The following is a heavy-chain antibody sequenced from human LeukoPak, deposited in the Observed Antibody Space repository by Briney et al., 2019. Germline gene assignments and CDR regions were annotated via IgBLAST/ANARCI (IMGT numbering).Heavy chain of an antibody. Sequence: SETLSLTCTVSGGSISSYYWSWIRQPAGKGLEWIGRIYTSGSTNYNPSLKSRVTMSVDTSKNQFSLKLSSVTAADTAVYYCAGSPGILWFGELSYPYYWGQGTLVPVSS. D-gene: IGHD3-10*01. CDR2: IYTSGST. CDR1: GGSISSYY. J-gene: IGHJ4*02. V-gene: IGHV4-4*07. CDR3: AGSPGILWFGELSYPYY.